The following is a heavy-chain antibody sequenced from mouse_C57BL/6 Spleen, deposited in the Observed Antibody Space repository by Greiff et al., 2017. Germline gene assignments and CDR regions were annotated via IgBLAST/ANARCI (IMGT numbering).Heavy chain of an antibody. CDR1: GFTFSSYG. CDR2: ISSGGSYT. Sequence: EVMLVESGGDLVKPGGSLKLSCAASGFTFSSYGMYWVRQTPDKRLEWVATISSGGSYTYYPDSVKGRFTISRDNAKNTLYLQMSSLMTEDTAMYYCASYYYGSSYENAMDYWGQGTSVTVSS. CDR3: ASYYYGSSYENAMDY. D-gene: IGHD1-1*01. V-gene: IGHV5-6*01. J-gene: IGHJ4*01.